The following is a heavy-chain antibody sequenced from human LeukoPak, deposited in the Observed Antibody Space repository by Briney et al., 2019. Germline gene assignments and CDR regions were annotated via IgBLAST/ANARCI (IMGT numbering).Heavy chain of an antibody. J-gene: IGHJ4*02. V-gene: IGHV3-30-3*01. Sequence: GRSLRLSCAASGFTFSSYAMHWVRQAPGKGLEWVAVISYDGSNKYYADSVKGRFTISRDNSKNTLYLQMNSLRAEDTAVYYCARDDSYDFWGGYIDYWGQGTLVTVSS. CDR3: ARDDSYDFWGGYIDY. CDR2: ISYDGSNK. D-gene: IGHD3-3*01. CDR1: GFTFSSYA.